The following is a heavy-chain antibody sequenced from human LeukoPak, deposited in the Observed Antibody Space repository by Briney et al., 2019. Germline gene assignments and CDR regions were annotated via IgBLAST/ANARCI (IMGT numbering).Heavy chain of an antibody. CDR2: INAGNGNT. V-gene: IGHV1-3*01. CDR3: ARGRQWLVGDLDY. Sequence: GASVKVSCKASGYTFTSNAMHWVRQAPGQRLEWMGWINAGNGNTKYSQKFQGRVTITRDTSASTAYMELSSLRSEDTAVYYCARGRQWLVGDLDYWGQGTLVTVSS. D-gene: IGHD6-19*01. J-gene: IGHJ4*02. CDR1: GYTFTSNA.